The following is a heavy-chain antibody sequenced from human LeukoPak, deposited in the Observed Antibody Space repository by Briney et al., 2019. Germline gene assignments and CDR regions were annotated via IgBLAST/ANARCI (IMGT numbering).Heavy chain of an antibody. CDR3: ARDRITDCSTTSCTIANWFDP. CDR1: GYTFIDYY. J-gene: IGHJ5*02. D-gene: IGHD2-2*01. Sequence: ASVKVSCKASGYTFIDYYMHWLRQAPGQGLEWMGWINPNSGGTDYAQKFQGRVTMTRDTSIDTAYMDLSRLTSNDTAVYYCARDRITDCSTTSCTIANWFDPWGQGTLVTVSS. V-gene: IGHV1-2*02. CDR2: INPNSGGT.